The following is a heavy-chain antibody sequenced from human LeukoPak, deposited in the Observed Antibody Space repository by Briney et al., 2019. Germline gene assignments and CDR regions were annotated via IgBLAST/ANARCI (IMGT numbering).Heavy chain of an antibody. D-gene: IGHD6-19*01. CDR2: ISAHTGNI. CDR3: ARDTAVGRFDY. V-gene: IGHV1-18*01. Sequence: GASVKVSCKAFGYTFTNHGISWVRQAPGQGLEWMGWISAHTGNIDYAQKFQGRVTLTTDASTSTAYMEMRSLTSDDTALYYCARDTAVGRFDYWGQGTLVTVSS. J-gene: IGHJ4*02. CDR1: GYTFTNHG.